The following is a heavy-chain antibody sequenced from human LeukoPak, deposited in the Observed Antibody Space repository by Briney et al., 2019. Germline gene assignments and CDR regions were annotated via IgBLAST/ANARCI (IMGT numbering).Heavy chain of an antibody. CDR2: ISSSSSII. D-gene: IGHD3-22*01. CDR3: AREGWYDSSGYYPVDY. CDR1: GFTFSSYS. Sequence: GGSLRLSCAASGFTFSSYSMNWVRQAPGKGLEWLSYISSSSSIIYYADSVKGRFTISRDNAKNSLYLQMNSLRDEDTAVYYCAREGWYDSSGYYPVDYWGQGTLVTVSS. J-gene: IGHJ4*02. V-gene: IGHV3-48*02.